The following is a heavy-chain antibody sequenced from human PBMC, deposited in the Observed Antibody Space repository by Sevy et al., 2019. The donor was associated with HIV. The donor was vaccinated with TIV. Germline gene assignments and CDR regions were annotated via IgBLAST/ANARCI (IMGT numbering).Heavy chain of an antibody. CDR3: ARGIYGSGSRLGLGY. J-gene: IGHJ4*02. D-gene: IGHD3-10*01. Sequence: GGSLRLSCAASGFTFSSYWMTWVRQAPGKGLEWVANMRQDGNEKYYVDSVKGGFTMSSDNAKNSLYMQMNSLRGEDTAVYYCARGIYGSGSRLGLGYWGQGTLVTVSS. CDR1: GFTFSSYW. V-gene: IGHV3-7*01. CDR2: MRQDGNEK.